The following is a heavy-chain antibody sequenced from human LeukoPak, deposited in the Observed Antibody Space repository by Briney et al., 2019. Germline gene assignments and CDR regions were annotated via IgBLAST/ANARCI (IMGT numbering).Heavy chain of an antibody. CDR2: IYYSGNT. V-gene: IGHV4-39*07. D-gene: IGHD3-22*01. J-gene: IGHJ3*02. CDR3: AREGYYDTSASGAFDI. CDR1: GGSISSRRYY. Sequence: TPSETLSLTCTVSGGSISSRRYYWGWIRQPPGKGLGWIGSIYYSGNTYYNPSLKSRITISVDTSKNQFSLKLSSVTAADTAVYYCAREGYYDTSASGAFDIWGQGTMVTVSS.